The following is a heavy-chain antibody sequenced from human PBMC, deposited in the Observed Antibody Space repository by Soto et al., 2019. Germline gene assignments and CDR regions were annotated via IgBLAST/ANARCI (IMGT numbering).Heavy chain of an antibody. CDR3: ARASYYYDSSGYSVLVPTSFDY. CDR2: ISSSSSYI. D-gene: IGHD3-22*01. V-gene: IGHV3-21*01. CDR1: GFTFSSYS. J-gene: IGHJ4*02. Sequence: VGSVRLSCAASGFTFSSYSMNWVRQAPGKGLEWVSSISSSSSYIYYADSVKGRFTISRDNAKNSLYLQMNSLRAEDTAVYYCARASYYYDSSGYSVLVPTSFDYWGQGTLVTVSS.